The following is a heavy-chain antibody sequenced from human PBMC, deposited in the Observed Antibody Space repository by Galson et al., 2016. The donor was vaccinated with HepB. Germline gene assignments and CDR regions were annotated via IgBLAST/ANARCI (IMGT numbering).Heavy chain of an antibody. J-gene: IGHJ4*02. V-gene: IGHV3-30*18. D-gene: IGHD6-13*01. CDR3: AKGPSYSTFWYAWLDA. CDR2: ISSDGNNM. Sequence: SLRLSCAASGFTFNYYGMHWVRQAPGKGLEWVAGISSDGNNMYYVDSVKGRFTISRDNVRDTLHLQLNSLRADDTALYYCAKGPSYSTFWYAWLDAWGQGTLVTVSS. CDR1: GFTFNYYG.